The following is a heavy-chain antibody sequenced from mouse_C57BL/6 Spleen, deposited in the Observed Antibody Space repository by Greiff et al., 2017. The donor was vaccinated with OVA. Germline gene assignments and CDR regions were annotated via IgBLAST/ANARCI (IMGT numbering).Heavy chain of an antibody. CDR1: GFTFTDYY. CDR3: ARYSYSSGFDY. V-gene: IGHV7-3*01. J-gene: IGHJ2*01. D-gene: IGHD3-1*01. CDR2: IRNKANGYTT. Sequence: EVHLVESGGGLVQPGGSLSLSCAASGFTFTDYYMSWVRQPPGKALEWLGFIRNKANGYTTEYSASVKGRFTISRDNSQSILYLQMNALRAEDSATYYCARYSYSSGFDYWGQGTTLTVSS.